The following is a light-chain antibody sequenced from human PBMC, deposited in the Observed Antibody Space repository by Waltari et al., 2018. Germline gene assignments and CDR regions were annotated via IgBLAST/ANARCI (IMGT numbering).Light chain of an antibody. CDR3: ETWDRNSLV. CDR1: SGHSSYI. V-gene: IGLV4-60*03. CDR2: LEGSGSY. Sequence: QPVLTQSSSASASLGSSVKLTCTLNSGHSSYIIAWHQQQPGKAPRFLMKLEGSGSYNKGSGVPDRFSGSTSGDDSYLTISNLQSEDEADYYCETWDRNSLVFGRGTKLTVL. J-gene: IGLJ2*01.